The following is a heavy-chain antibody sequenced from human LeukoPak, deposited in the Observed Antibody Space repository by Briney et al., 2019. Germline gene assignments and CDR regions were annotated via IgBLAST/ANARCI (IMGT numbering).Heavy chain of an antibody. CDR2: MNPNSGNT. J-gene: IGHJ6*03. V-gene: IGHV1-8*01. CDR1: GYTFTSYD. D-gene: IGHD2-15*01. CDR3: ARENWYCSGGSCYYEGYYYYYMDV. Sequence: ASVKVSCKASGYTFTSYDINWVRQATGQGLEWMGWMNPNSGNTGYAQKFQGRVIMTRNTSISTAYMELSSLRSEDTAVYYCARENWYCSGGSCYYEGYYYYYMDVWGKGTTVTISS.